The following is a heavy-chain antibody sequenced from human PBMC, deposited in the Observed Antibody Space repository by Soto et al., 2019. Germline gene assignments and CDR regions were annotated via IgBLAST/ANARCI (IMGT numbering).Heavy chain of an antibody. CDR1: GYTFTSYG. J-gene: IGHJ6*02. V-gene: IGHV1-18*01. CDR3: ARDVDGSGSYPLYYYYYGMDV. Sequence: QVQLVQSGAEVKKPGASVKVSCKASGYTFTSYGISWVRQAPGQGLEWMGWISAYNGNTNYAQKLQGRVTMTTDTSTSTAYMALRSLRSDDTAVYYCARDVDGSGSYPLYYYYYGMDVWGQGTTVTVSS. CDR2: ISAYNGNT. D-gene: IGHD3-10*01.